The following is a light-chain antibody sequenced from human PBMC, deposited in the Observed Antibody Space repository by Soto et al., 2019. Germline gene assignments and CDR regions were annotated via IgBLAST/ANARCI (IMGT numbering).Light chain of an antibody. J-gene: IGKJ5*01. CDR1: QSITSW. CDR2: DAS. V-gene: IGKV1-5*01. CDR3: QQYNSQDAIA. Sequence: DIEITPSPATLYASLGARCTKNCRASQSITSWLAWYQQKPGKAPNLLIYDASSLQSGVPSRFSGSGSGTEFTLTISSLQPDDSATYYCQQYNSQDAIAFGRGTRLEIK.